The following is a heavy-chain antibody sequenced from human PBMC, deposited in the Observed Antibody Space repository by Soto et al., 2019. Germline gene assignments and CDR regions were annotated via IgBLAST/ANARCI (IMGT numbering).Heavy chain of an antibody. CDR2: IIPILGIA. D-gene: IGHD1-26*01. CDR3: ASSIVGATSWFDP. V-gene: IGHV1-69*02. CDR1: GCTFSSYT. J-gene: IGHJ5*02. Sequence: SVKVSCKASGCTFSSYTISWVRQAPGQGLEWMGRIIPILGIANYAQKFQGRVTITADKSTSTAYMELSSLRSEDTAVYYCASSIVGATSWFDPWGQGTLVTVSS.